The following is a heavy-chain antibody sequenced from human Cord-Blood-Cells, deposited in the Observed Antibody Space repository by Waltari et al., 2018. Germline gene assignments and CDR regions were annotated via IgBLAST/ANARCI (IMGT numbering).Heavy chain of an antibody. J-gene: IGHJ4*02. V-gene: IGHV4-34*01. CDR3: ARGRMGTSCYDY. Sequence: QVQLQQWGAGLLKPSETLSLTCAVYGGSFSGYYWRWIRQPPGKGLEWIGEFNHSGSTNHNPSLKSRVTISVDTSKNPVSLKLSSVTAADTAVYYCARGRMGTSCYDYWGQGTLVTVSS. CDR2: FNHSGST. D-gene: IGHD2-2*01. CDR1: GGSFSGYY.